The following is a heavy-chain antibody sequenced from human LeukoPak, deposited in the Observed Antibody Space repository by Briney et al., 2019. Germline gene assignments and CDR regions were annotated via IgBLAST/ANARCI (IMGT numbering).Heavy chain of an antibody. V-gene: IGHV3-66*01. D-gene: IGHD3-22*01. Sequence: SGGSLRLSCAASGLTVSNNYLSWVRQAPGKGLEWVSVLYTGGATYYADSVKGRFTISRDNAKNTLYLQMNGLRAEDTAVYYCSRSAYYDGSGNYYDYWGQGTLVTVSS. J-gene: IGHJ4*02. CDR3: SRSAYYDGSGNYYDY. CDR1: GLTVSNNY. CDR2: LYTGGAT.